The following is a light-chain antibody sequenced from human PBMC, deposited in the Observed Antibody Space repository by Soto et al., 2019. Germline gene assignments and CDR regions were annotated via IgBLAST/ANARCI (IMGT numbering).Light chain of an antibody. CDR3: QQSYSRPRT. V-gene: IGKV1-39*01. CDR1: QSISNY. Sequence: DIQMTQSPSSLSASVGDRITITCRASQSISNYLNWYQQKPGKAPKLLIYAASSLQSGVPSRFSGSGSGTDFTLTISSLQPEDFATYSCQQSYSRPRTFGQGTKVEIK. CDR2: AAS. J-gene: IGKJ1*01.